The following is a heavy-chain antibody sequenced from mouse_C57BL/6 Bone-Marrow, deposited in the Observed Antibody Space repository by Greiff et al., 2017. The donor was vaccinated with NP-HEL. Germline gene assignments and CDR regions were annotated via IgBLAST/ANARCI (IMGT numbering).Heavy chain of an antibody. Sequence: DVKLQESGGGLVQPGGSLSLSCAASGFTFTDYYMSWVRQPPGKALEWLGFIRNKANGYTTEYSASVKGRFTISRDNSQSILYLQMNALRAEDSATYYCARYIVITLDYWGQGTSVTVSS. CDR2: IRNKANGYTT. CDR1: GFTFTDYY. V-gene: IGHV7-3*01. J-gene: IGHJ4*01. D-gene: IGHD2-4*01. CDR3: ARYIVITLDY.